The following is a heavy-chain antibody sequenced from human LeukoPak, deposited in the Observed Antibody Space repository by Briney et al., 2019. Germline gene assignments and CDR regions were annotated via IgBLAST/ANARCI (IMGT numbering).Heavy chain of an antibody. J-gene: IGHJ6*04. Sequence: PSETLSLTCAVYGGSFSGYYWSWIHQPPGKGLEWIGEINHSGSTNYNPSLKSRVTISVDTSKNQFSLKLSSVTAADTAVYYCAITYYDILTGYHSEIMDVWGKGTTVTVSS. V-gene: IGHV4-34*01. CDR2: INHSGST. D-gene: IGHD3-9*01. CDR1: GGSFSGYY. CDR3: AITYYDILTGYHSEIMDV.